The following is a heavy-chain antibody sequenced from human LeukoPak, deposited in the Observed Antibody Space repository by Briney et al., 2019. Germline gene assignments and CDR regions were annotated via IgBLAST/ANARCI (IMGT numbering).Heavy chain of an antibody. V-gene: IGHV3-23*01. CDR1: GFTVCSNY. J-gene: IGHJ5*02. CDR2: ISGSGGST. CDR3: AKTDWFDP. Sequence: GGSLRLSCAASGFTVCSNYMSWVRQAPGKGLEWVSAISGSGGSTYYADSVKGRFTISRDNSKNTLYLQMNSLRAEDTAVYYCAKTDWFDPWGQGTLVTVSS.